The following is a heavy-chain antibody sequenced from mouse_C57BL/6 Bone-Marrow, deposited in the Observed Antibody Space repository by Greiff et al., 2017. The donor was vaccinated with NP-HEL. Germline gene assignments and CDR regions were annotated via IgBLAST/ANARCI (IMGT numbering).Heavy chain of an antibody. J-gene: IGHJ3*01. V-gene: IGHV5-17*01. CDR3: ARPRGVTTESAWFAY. CDR2: ISSGSSTI. CDR1: GFTFSDYG. Sequence: DVQLVESGGGLVKPGGSLKLSCAASGFTFSDYGMHWVRQAPEKGLEWVAYISSGSSTIYYAATVKGRFTISRDNAKNTLFLQMTSLGAEDTAMYYCARPRGVTTESAWFAYWGQGTLVTVSA. D-gene: IGHD2-2*01.